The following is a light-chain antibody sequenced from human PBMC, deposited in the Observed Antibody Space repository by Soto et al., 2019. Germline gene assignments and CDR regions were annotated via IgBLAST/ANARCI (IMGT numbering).Light chain of an antibody. Sequence: EIVMTQSPATLSVSPGDRATLSCRASQSISTDLAWYQQKPGQPPRLLIYGASTRATGIPARFSGSGSGTDFTLTISSLQSEDFAVYYCQQDNKWPPVTFGQGTRLEIK. CDR2: GAS. CDR3: QQDNKWPPVT. V-gene: IGKV3-15*01. J-gene: IGKJ5*01. CDR1: QSISTD.